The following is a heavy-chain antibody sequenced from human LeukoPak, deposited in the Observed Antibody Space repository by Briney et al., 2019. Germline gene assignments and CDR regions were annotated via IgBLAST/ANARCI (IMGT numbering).Heavy chain of an antibody. D-gene: IGHD6-13*01. CDR1: GFTFSNYG. V-gene: IGHV3-33*06. CDR2: IWYDGSNK. CDR3: GKEATGTGLDDY. Sequence: GGSLRLSCAASGFTFSNYGMQWVRQAPGRGLEWVAIIWYDGSNKYYADSVKGRFTISRDNSKNTLYLQMNSLRAEDTAVYYCGKEATGTGLDDYWGQGTLVTVSS. J-gene: IGHJ4*02.